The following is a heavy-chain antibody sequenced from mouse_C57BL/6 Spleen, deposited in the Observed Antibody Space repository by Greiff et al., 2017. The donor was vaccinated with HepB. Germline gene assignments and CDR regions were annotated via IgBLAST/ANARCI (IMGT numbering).Heavy chain of an antibody. V-gene: IGHV14-4*01. CDR1: GFNIKDDY. D-gene: IGHD2-2*01. CDR2: IDPENGDT. J-gene: IGHJ3*01. CDR3: TTVRWLPAWFAY. Sequence: EVQLQQSGAELVRPGASVKLSCTASGFNIKDDYMHWVKQRPEQGLEWIGWIDPENGDTEYASKFQGKATITADTSSNTVYLQLSSLTAEDTAVYYCTTVRWLPAWFAYWGQGTLVTVSA.